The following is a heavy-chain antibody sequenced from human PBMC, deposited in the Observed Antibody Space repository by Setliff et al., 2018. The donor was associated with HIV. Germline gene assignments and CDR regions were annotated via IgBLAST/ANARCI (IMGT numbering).Heavy chain of an antibody. Sequence: SVKVSCKASGVTFTSYTISWVRQAPGQGLEWMGGIIPIFGTANYAQKFQGRVTITADESTSTAYMELSSLRSEDTAVYYCAYDSSGYYLSFDYWARGTLVTVSS. V-gene: IGHV1-69*13. CDR3: AYDSSGYYLSFDY. J-gene: IGHJ4*02. CDR1: GVTFTSYT. D-gene: IGHD3-22*01. CDR2: IIPIFGTA.